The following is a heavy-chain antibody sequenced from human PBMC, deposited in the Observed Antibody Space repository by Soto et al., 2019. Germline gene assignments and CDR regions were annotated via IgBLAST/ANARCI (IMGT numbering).Heavy chain of an antibody. CDR1: GGSMSSYY. D-gene: IGHD3-3*01. Sequence: PSETLSLTCTVSGGSMSSYYWSWIRQSPGKGLQYIGYIYYSESTNYNPSLKSRVTISVDTSRNQFSLTLSSVTAADTAVYFCARLFRDVYNAVEYWGQGALVTVS. CDR2: IYYSEST. CDR3: ARLFRDVYNAVEY. V-gene: IGHV4-59*08. J-gene: IGHJ4*02.